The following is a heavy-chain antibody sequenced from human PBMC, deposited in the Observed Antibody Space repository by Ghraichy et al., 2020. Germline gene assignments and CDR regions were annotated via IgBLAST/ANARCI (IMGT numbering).Heavy chain of an antibody. V-gene: IGHV4-59*01. CDR3: ARDPWALEFGTSRNNWFAP. D-gene: IGHD1-1*01. CDR2: IYYSGST. Sequence: SETLSLTCTVSGDSISNYYWSWIRQPPGKGLEWIGYIYYSGSTDYNPSLKRRVTISIDTSKNQFSLKLNSVTAADTAVYYCARDPWALEFGTSRNNWFAPWGQGTLVTVSS. CDR1: GDSISNYY. J-gene: IGHJ5*02.